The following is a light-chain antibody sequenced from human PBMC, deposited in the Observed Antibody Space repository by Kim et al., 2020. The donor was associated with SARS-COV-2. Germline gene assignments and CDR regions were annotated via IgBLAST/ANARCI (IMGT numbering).Light chain of an antibody. V-gene: IGKV3-20*01. Sequence: SPGERATLCCRASESVTSTYLAWYQHKPGQAPRLLIFGASSRATGIPDRFNGSGSGTDFTLTISKLEPEDFAVYYCQQYGRSPRNFGPGTKVDIK. CDR2: GAS. CDR3: QQYGRSPRN. J-gene: IGKJ2*01. CDR1: ESVTSTY.